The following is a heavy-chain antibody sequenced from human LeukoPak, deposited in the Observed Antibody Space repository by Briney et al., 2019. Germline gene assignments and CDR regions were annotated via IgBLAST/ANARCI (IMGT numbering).Heavy chain of an antibody. J-gene: IGHJ4*02. D-gene: IGHD2/OR15-2a*01. V-gene: IGHV3-30*02. CDR3: AKDWASIPAYFDY. Sequence: GGSLRLSCAASGFTFSSYGMHWVRQAPGKGLEWVAFIRYDGSNKYYADSVKGRFTISRDNSENTLYLQMNSLRAEDTAVYYCAKDWASIPAYFDYWGQGTLVTVSS. CDR1: GFTFSSYG. CDR2: IRYDGSNK.